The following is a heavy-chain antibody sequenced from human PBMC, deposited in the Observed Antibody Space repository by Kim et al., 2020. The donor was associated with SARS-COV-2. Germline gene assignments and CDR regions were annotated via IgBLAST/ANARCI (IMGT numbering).Heavy chain of an antibody. CDR3: ARAYCSGGSCYSNYFDY. Sequence: SETLSLTCAVYGGSFSGYYWSWIRQPPGKGLEWIGEINHSGSTNYNPSLKSRVTISVDTSKNQFSLKLSSVTAADTAVYYCARAYCSGGSCYSNYFDYWG. V-gene: IGHV4-34*01. J-gene: IGHJ4*01. D-gene: IGHD2-15*01. CDR2: INHSGST. CDR1: GGSFSGYY.